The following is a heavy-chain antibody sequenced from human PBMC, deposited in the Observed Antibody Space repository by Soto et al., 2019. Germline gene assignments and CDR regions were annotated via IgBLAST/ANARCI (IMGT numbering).Heavy chain of an antibody. D-gene: IGHD6-19*01. CDR3: ARGRGRYSSGWSWFDP. V-gene: IGHV4-4*01. Sequence: LSLTCGVSGGTIRSPDWWTWVRQPPGKGLEWIGEIFQSGSINYTPSLESRVTISVDKSKNQFSLTLTSVTAADTAVYFCARGRGRYSSGWSWFDPWGQGILVTVSS. CDR1: GGTIRSPDW. CDR2: IFQSGSI. J-gene: IGHJ5*02.